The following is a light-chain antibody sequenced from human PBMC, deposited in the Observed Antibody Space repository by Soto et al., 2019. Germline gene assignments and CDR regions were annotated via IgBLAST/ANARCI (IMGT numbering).Light chain of an antibody. CDR3: QQRSDWPWT. CDR2: EAS. J-gene: IGKJ1*01. V-gene: IGKV3-11*01. Sequence: ESMLTQSPATLSLSPGERATLSCRASQSVSSYLAWYQQKPGQAPRLLMYEASTRATGIPARFSGGGSGTDFTLTISSLEPEDFAVYYCQQRSDWPWTFGQGTKVDIK. CDR1: QSVSSY.